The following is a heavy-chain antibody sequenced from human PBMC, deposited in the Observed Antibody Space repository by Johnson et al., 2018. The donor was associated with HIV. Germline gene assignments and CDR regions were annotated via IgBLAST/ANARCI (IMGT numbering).Heavy chain of an antibody. D-gene: IGHD4/OR15-4a*01. Sequence: VQLVESGGGLVQPGRSLRLSCAGSGFTFDDYAMHWVRQAPGKGLEWVSGISWSSGMIGYADSVKGRFTISRDNAKNSLYLQMNSLRAEDTALYFCAKNGARGDAFDIWGQGTMVTVSS. CDR1: GFTFDDYA. CDR3: AKNGARGDAFDI. V-gene: IGHV3-9*01. CDR2: ISWSSGMI. J-gene: IGHJ3*02.